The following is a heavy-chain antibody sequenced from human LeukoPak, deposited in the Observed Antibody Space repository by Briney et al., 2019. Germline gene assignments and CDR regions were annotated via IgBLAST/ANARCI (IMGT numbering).Heavy chain of an antibody. CDR2: ISGSGGST. J-gene: IGHJ4*02. CDR1: GFTFSSYA. V-gene: IGHV3-23*01. D-gene: IGHD6-19*01. CDR3: AKDRSSGWLTDY. Sequence: PGGSLRLSCAASGFTFSSYAMSWVRQAPGKGLEWVSAISGSGGSTYCADSVKGRFTISRDNSKNTLYLQMNSLRAEDTAVYYCAKDRSSGWLTDYWGQGTLVTVSS.